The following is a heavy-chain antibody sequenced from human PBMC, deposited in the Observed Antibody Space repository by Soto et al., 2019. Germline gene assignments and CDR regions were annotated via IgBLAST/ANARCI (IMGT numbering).Heavy chain of an antibody. J-gene: IGHJ4*02. CDR1: GFTFSSYG. V-gene: IGHV3-30*18. Sequence: QVQLVESGGGVVQPGRSLRLSCAASGFTFSSYGMHWVRQAPGKGLEWVAVISYDGSNKYYADSVKGRFTISRDNSKNTLYLQMNSLRAEDTAVYYCAKDKGIVGATPHYWGQGTVVTVSS. CDR2: ISYDGSNK. D-gene: IGHD1-26*01. CDR3: AKDKGIVGATPHY.